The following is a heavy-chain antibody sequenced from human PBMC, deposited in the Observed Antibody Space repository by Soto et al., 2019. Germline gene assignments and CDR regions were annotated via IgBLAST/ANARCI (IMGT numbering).Heavy chain of an antibody. CDR2: ISYDGSNK. V-gene: IGHV3-30*18. Sequence: QVQLVESGGGVVQPGRSLRLSCAASGFTFSSYGMHWVRQAPGKGLEWVAVISYDGSNKYYADSVKGRFTIYRDNSKNTLYLEMNRLRDEDTAVYYCAKAPYSGSSYGYFQHWGQGTLVTVSS. D-gene: IGHD1-26*01. J-gene: IGHJ1*01. CDR1: GFTFSSYG. CDR3: AKAPYSGSSYGYFQH.